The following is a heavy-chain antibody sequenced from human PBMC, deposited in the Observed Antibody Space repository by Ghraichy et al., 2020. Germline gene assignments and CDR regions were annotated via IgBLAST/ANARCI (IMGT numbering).Heavy chain of an antibody. Sequence: GGSLRLSCAASGFTFSSYDMHWVRQATGKGLEWVSAIGTAGDPYYPGSVKGRFTISRENAKNSLYLQMNSLRAGDTAVYYCAREARTTGTMSSYYYMDVWGKGTTVTVSS. CDR1: GFTFSSYD. CDR2: IGTAGDP. V-gene: IGHV3-13*05. CDR3: AREARTTGTMSSYYYMDV. D-gene: IGHD1-1*01. J-gene: IGHJ6*03.